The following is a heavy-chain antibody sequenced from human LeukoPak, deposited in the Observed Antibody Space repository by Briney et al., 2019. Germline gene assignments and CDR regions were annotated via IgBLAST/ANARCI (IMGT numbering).Heavy chain of an antibody. Sequence: GGSLRLSCAASGFTFSSYSMNWVRQAPGKGLEWVSSISSSSSYIYYADSVKGRFTISRDNAKNSLYLQMNSLRAEDTAVYYCARDHRYYYDSSGYYGNWFGPWGQGTLVTVSS. V-gene: IGHV3-21*01. CDR2: ISSSSSYI. CDR1: GFTFSSYS. D-gene: IGHD3-22*01. CDR3: ARDHRYYYDSSGYYGNWFGP. J-gene: IGHJ5*02.